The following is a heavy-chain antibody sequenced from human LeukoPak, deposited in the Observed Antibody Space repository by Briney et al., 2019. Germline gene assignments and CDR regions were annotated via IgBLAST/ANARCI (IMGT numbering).Heavy chain of an antibody. D-gene: IGHD2-2*01. J-gene: IGHJ4*02. CDR3: ARLVVGTSWVDY. Sequence: GESLKISCKGSGYSFTSYWIGWVRLTPGQGLEWLGIIYPGDSETRYSSSFQGQVTISADKSISTAYLQWSSLKASDTAMYYCARLVVGTSWVDYWGQGTLVTVSS. CDR2: IYPGDSET. V-gene: IGHV5-51*01. CDR1: GYSFTSYW.